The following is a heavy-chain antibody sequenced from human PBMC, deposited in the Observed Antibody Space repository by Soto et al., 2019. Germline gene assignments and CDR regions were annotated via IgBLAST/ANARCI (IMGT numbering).Heavy chain of an antibody. CDR3: ARDSWEYSSSSYPEAFDY. D-gene: IGHD6-6*01. V-gene: IGHV1-18*01. CDR2: ISAYNGNT. CDR1: GYTFTSYG. J-gene: IGHJ4*02. Sequence: QVQLVQSGAEVKKPGASVKVSCKASGYTFTSYGISWVRQAPGQGLEWMGWISAYNGNTNYAQKLQGRVTMTTDTSTSTAYMELRSLRSDDTAVYYCARDSWEYSSSSYPEAFDYWGQGTLVTVSS.